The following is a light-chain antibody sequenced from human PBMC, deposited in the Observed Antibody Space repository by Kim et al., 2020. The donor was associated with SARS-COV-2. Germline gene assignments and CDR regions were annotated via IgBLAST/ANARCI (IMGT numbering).Light chain of an antibody. J-gene: IGKJ1*01. CDR3: QQSYSRSPWT. Sequence: DIQMTQSPSSLAASVGDRVTIACRANQSISTFLNWYQQKPGNAPKFLIYAVSRLQSGVPSRFSGTGSGTDFTLTISSLHPEDFATYYCQQSYSRSPWTFGQGTKVDIK. CDR1: QSISTF. V-gene: IGKV1-39*01. CDR2: AVS.